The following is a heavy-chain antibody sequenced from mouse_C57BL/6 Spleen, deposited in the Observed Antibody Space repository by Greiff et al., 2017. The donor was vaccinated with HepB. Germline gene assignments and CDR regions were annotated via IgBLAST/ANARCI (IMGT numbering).Heavy chain of an antibody. Sequence: QVQLQQSGAELVKPGASVKISCKASGYAFSSYWMNWVKQRPGKGLEWIGQIYPGDGDTNYNGKFKGKATLTADKSSSTAYMQLSSLTSEDSAVYFCARCGDYYGSSHFAYWGQGTLVTVSA. V-gene: IGHV1-80*01. CDR3: ARCGDYYGSSHFAY. CDR1: GYAFSSYW. J-gene: IGHJ3*01. D-gene: IGHD1-1*01. CDR2: IYPGDGDT.